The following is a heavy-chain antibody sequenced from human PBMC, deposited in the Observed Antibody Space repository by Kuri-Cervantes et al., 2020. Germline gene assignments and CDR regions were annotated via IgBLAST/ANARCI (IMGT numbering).Heavy chain of an antibody. D-gene: IGHD1-26*01. CDR2: ISYDGSNK. CDR1: GFTFSSYA. CDR3: ARERRGELRGDYYYYSGMDV. V-gene: IGHV3-30-3*01. J-gene: IGHJ6*02. Sequence: GESLKISCAASGFTFSSYAMHWVRQAPGKGLEWVAVISYDGSNKYYADSVKGRFTISRDNSKNTLYLQMNSLRAEDTAVYYCARERRGELRGDYYYYSGMDVWGQGTTVTVSS.